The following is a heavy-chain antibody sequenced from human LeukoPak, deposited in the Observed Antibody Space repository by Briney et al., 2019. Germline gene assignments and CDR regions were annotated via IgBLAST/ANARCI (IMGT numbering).Heavy chain of an antibody. V-gene: IGHV3-21*01. Sequence: PGGSLRLSCAASGFTFSSYSMNWVRQAPGKGLEWVSSISSSSSYIYYADSVKGRFTISRDNAKNSLYLQMNSLRAEDTAVYYCARDREMATSDDFDYWGQGTLVTVSS. CDR3: ARDREMATSDDFDY. CDR2: ISSSSSYI. CDR1: GFTFSSYS. D-gene: IGHD5-24*01. J-gene: IGHJ4*02.